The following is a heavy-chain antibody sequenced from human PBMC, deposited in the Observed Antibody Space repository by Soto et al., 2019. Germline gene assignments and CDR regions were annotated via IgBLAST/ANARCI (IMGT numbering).Heavy chain of an antibody. V-gene: IGHV1-24*01. CDR3: ATVSLYYYYGMDV. Sequence: ASVKVSCKVSGSTLTELSMHWVRQAPGKGLEVRGGFDPEDGETIYAQKFQGRVTMTEDTSTDTAYMELSSLRSEDTAVYYCATVSLYYYYGMDVWGQGTTVTVSS. CDR1: GSTLTELS. J-gene: IGHJ6*02. CDR2: FDPEDGET.